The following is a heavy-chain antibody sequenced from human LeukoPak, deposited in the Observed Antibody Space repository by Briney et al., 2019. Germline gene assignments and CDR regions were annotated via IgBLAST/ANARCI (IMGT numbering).Heavy chain of an antibody. Sequence: SETLSLTCAVYGGSFSGYYWSWIRQPPGKGLEWIGEIDHSGSTNYNPSLKSRVTISVDRSKNQFSLKLSSVTAADTAVYYCARALSDIVVVPAAISEVDYFYMDVWGKGTTVTVSS. V-gene: IGHV4-34*01. D-gene: IGHD2-2*02. CDR2: IDHSGST. CDR3: ARALSDIVVVPAAISEVDYFYMDV. J-gene: IGHJ6*03. CDR1: GGSFSGYY.